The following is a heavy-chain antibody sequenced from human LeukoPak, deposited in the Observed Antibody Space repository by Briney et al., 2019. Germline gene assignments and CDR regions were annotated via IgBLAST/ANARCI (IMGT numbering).Heavy chain of an antibody. CDR3: ARAGYCSSTSCYLASDY. CDR1: GGSISSGGYY. CDR2: IYYSGST. Sequence: SGTLSLTCTVSGGSISSGGYYWSWIRQHPGKGLEWIGHIYYSGSTYYNPSLKSRVTISVDTSKNQFSLKLSSVTAADTAVYYCARAGYCSSTSCYLASDYWGQGTLVTVSS. J-gene: IGHJ4*02. D-gene: IGHD2-2*01. V-gene: IGHV4-31*03.